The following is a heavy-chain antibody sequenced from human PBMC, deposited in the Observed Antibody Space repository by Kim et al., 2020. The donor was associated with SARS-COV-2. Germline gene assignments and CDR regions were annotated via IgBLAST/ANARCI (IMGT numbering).Heavy chain of an antibody. J-gene: IGHJ5*01. CDR2: K. Sequence: KYDVEPVKGRFTISRDNAKNSLYLQMNSLRVEDTAVYYCAGGSGWVVDSWGQGILVTVAS. CDR3: AGGSGWVVDS. V-gene: IGHV3-7*04. D-gene: IGHD6-19*01.